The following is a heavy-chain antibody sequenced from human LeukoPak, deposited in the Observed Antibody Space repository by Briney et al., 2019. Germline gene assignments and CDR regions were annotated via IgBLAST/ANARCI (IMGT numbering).Heavy chain of an antibody. Sequence: PGGSLRLSCAASGFTFDDYAMHWVRQAPGKGLEWVSGISWNSGSIGYADSVKGRFTISRDNAKNSLYLQMNSLRAEDTALYYCAKASREYSSSWYFDYWGQGTLVTVSS. CDR1: GFTFDDYA. CDR3: AKASREYSSSWYFDY. V-gene: IGHV3-9*01. CDR2: ISWNSGSI. J-gene: IGHJ4*02. D-gene: IGHD6-13*01.